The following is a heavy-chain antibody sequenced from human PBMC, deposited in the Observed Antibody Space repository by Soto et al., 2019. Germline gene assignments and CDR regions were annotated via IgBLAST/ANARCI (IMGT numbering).Heavy chain of an antibody. J-gene: IGHJ6*02. CDR3: ARARFDSWSHIYYGLDV. V-gene: IGHV4-34*01. D-gene: IGHD3-3*01. CDR2: ITRGGST. CDR1: GGSFSAYS. Sequence: LSLTCGVYGGSFSAYSLTWLRQSPGKGLEWIGEITRGGSTDYNPALKSRLVMSVDTSKNQFSLRVTSVTAADAAVYFCARARFDSWSHIYYGLDVWGQGTTVTVS.